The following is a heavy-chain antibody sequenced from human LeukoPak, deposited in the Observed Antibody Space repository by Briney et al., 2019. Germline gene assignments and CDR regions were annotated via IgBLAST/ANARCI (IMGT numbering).Heavy chain of an antibody. V-gene: IGHV3-33*08. CDR3: ARVTGYSYGYFDY. CDR2: IWYDGSNK. Sequence: GGSLRLSCAASGFTFSAFWMHWVRQAPGKGLEWVAVIWYDGSNKYYADSVKGRFTISRDNSKNTLYLQMNSLRAKDTAVYYCARVTGYSYGYFDYWGQGTLVTVSS. CDR1: GFTFSAFW. J-gene: IGHJ4*02. D-gene: IGHD5-18*01.